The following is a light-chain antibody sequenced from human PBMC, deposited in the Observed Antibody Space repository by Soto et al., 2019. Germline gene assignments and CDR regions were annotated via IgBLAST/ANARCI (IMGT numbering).Light chain of an antibody. Sequence: EIVLTQSPDTLSLSPGEXATLSCRASRDAYNGSLAWYQQRPGQAPRLLLYGVFRRATGIPDRFSGSGSGTDFTLTISRLEPEDFAVYYCQQRGRSPTWTLGQGTKVDIK. CDR1: RDAYNGS. V-gene: IGKV3-20*01. CDR3: QQRGRSPTWT. CDR2: GVF. J-gene: IGKJ1*01.